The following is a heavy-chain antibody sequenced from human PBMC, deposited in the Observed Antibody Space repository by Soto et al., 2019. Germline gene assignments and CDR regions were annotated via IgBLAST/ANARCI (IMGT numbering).Heavy chain of an antibody. CDR2: IYYSGST. V-gene: IGHV4-30-4*01. CDR3: ARARIAAAGNFDY. CDR1: GGSISSGDYY. D-gene: IGHD6-13*01. Sequence: SETLSLTCTVSGGSISSGDYYWSWIRQPPGKGLEWIGYIYYSGSTYYNPSLKGRVTISVDTSKNQFSLKLSSVTAADTAVYYCARARIAAAGNFDYWGQGTLVTVSS. J-gene: IGHJ4*02.